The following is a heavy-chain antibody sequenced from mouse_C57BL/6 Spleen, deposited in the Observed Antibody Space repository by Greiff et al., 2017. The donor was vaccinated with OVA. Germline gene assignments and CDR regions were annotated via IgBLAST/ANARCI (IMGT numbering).Heavy chain of an antibody. D-gene: IGHD2-12*01. CDR2: ISYDGSN. CDR1: GYSITSGYY. V-gene: IGHV3-6*01. Sequence: EVKLMESGPGLVKPSQSLSLSCSVTGYSITSGYYWNWIRQPPGNKLEWMGYISYDGSNNYNPSLKNRISITRDTSKNQFFLKLNSVTTEDTATYCFARDYNYAMDYWGQGTSVTVSS. J-gene: IGHJ4*01. CDR3: ARDYNYAMDY.